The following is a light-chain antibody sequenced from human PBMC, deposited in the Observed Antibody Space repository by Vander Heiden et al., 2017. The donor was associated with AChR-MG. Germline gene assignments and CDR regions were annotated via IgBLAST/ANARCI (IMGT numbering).Light chain of an antibody. CDR2: GNS. J-gene: IGLJ3*02. CDR3: QSYDSSLSGSRV. CDR1: SSNIGAGYD. V-gene: IGLV1-40*01. Sequence: QSVLTQPPSVSGAPGQRVTISCTGSSSNIGAGYDVHWYQQLPGTAPKPLIYGNSNRPSGVPDRFSGSKSGTSASLAITGHQAEDEADYYCQSYDSSLSGSRVFGGGTKLTVL.